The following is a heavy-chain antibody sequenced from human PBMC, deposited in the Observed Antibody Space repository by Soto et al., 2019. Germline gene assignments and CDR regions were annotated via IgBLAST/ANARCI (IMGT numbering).Heavy chain of an antibody. Sequence: SETLSLTCAVSGGSISSGGYSCNWIRQPPGKGLEWIGYIYHSGSTYYNPSLKSRVTISVDRSKNQFSLKLSSVTAADTAVYYCAKEWEHWSFDYWGQGTLVTVSS. CDR2: IYHSGST. CDR1: GGSISSGGYS. J-gene: IGHJ4*02. V-gene: IGHV4-30-2*01. D-gene: IGHD1-26*01. CDR3: AKEWEHWSFDY.